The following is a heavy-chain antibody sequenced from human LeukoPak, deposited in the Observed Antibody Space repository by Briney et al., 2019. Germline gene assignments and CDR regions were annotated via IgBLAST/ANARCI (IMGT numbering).Heavy chain of an antibody. Sequence: GGSLRLSCAASGFTFSSYAMNWVRQAPGKGLEWVSAINGNGGSTYYAVSVKGRFTISRDNAKNSLYLQMNSLRAEDTAVYYCARDYGGSSPFDYWGQGTLVTVSS. J-gene: IGHJ4*02. CDR3: ARDYGGSSPFDY. V-gene: IGHV3-23*01. CDR2: INGNGGST. D-gene: IGHD4-23*01. CDR1: GFTFSSYA.